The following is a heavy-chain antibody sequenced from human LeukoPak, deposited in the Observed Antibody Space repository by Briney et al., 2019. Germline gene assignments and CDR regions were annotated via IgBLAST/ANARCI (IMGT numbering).Heavy chain of an antibody. Sequence: RAGGSLRLSCAASGFTFSSYSMNWVRQAPGKGLEWISYISNRNSTIYYAGSVKGRFTISRDNAKNSLYLQMNSLRTEDTALYYCAKDSKNSWSGELNNWGQGTLVTVSS. CDR3: AKDSKNSWSGELNN. CDR2: ISNRNSTI. CDR1: GFTFSSYS. D-gene: IGHD3-10*01. V-gene: IGHV3-48*04. J-gene: IGHJ4*02.